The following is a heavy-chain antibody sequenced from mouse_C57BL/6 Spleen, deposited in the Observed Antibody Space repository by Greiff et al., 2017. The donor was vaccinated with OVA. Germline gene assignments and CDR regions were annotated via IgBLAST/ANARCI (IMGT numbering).Heavy chain of an antibody. CDR1: GYTFTSYW. V-gene: IGHV1-59*01. CDR3: AREGKLPSGYFDV. D-gene: IGHD2-1*01. CDR2: IDPSDSYT. Sequence: QVQLQQSGAELVRPRTSVKLSCKASGYTFTSYWMHWVKQRPGQGLEWIGVIDPSDSYTNYNQKFKGKATLTVDTSSSTAYMQLSSLTSEDSAVYYCAREGKLPSGYFDVWGTGTTVTVSS. J-gene: IGHJ1*03.